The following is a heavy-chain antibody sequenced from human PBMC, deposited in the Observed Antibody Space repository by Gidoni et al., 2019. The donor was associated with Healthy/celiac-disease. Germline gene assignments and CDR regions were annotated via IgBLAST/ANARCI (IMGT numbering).Heavy chain of an antibody. V-gene: IGHV6-1*01. D-gene: IGHD6-19*01. J-gene: IGHJ3*02. CDR1: GDSVSSNSAA. Sequence: QVQLQQSGPGLVKPSQTLSLTCAISGDSVSSNSAAWNWIRQSPSRGLEWLGRTYYMSKWYNDYAVSVKSRITINPDTSKNQFSLQLNSVTPEDTAVYYCARVWYSSGWYISHDAFDIWGQGTMVTVSS. CDR3: ARVWYSSGWYISHDAFDI. CDR2: TYYMSKWYN.